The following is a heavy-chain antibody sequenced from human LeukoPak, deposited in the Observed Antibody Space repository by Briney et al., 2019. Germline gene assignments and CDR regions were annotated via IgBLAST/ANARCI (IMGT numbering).Heavy chain of an antibody. J-gene: IGHJ6*04. D-gene: IGHD6-6*01. Sequence: GGSLRLSCAASGFTFSSYSMNWVRQAPGKGLEWVSSISSSSSYIYYADSVKGRFTISRDNAKNSLYLQMNSLGAEDTAVYYCARDRSSSLDVWGKGTTVTVSS. CDR3: ARDRSSSLDV. V-gene: IGHV3-21*01. CDR1: GFTFSSYS. CDR2: ISSSSSYI.